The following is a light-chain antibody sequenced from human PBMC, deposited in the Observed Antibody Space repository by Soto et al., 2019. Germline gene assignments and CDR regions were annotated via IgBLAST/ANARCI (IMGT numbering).Light chain of an antibody. CDR2: GAS. Sequence: ENALTQSPGTLSLSPVERATLSCRASQSLSSSYLAWYQQKPGQAPRLLIYGASSRATGIPDRFSGSGSGTDFTLTISRLEPEDFAVYYCQQFATSPLTFGGGTKVDI. J-gene: IGKJ4*01. CDR1: QSLSSSY. CDR3: QQFATSPLT. V-gene: IGKV3-20*01.